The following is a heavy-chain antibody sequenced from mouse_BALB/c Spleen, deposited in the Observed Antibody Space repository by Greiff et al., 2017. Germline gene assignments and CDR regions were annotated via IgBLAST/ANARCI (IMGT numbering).Heavy chain of an antibody. Sequence: VQLQESGAELMKPGASVKISCKATGYTFSSYWIEWVKQRPGHGLEWIGEILPGSGSTNYNEKFKGKATFTADTSSNTAYMQLSSLTSEDSAVYYCARITMVKSYAMDYWGQGTSVTVSS. CDR1: GYTFSSYW. J-gene: IGHJ4*01. V-gene: IGHV1-9*01. CDR2: ILPGSGST. D-gene: IGHD1-1*02. CDR3: ARITMVKSYAMDY.